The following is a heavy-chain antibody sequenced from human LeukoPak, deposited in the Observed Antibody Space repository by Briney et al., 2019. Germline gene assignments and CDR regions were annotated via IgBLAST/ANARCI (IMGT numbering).Heavy chain of an antibody. CDR3: AKLLIRAAVTRLFDY. Sequence: PGGSLRLSCAASGFTFSSYGMHWVRQAPGKGLEWVAVIWYDGSNKYYADSVKGRFTISRDNSKNTLYLQMNSLRAEDTAVYYCAKLLIRAAVTRLFDYWGQGTLVTVSS. CDR2: IWYDGSNK. D-gene: IGHD3-3*01. V-gene: IGHV3-33*06. CDR1: GFTFSSYG. J-gene: IGHJ4*02.